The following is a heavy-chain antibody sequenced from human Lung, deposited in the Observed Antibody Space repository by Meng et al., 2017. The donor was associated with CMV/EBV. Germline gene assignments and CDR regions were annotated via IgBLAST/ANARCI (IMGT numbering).Heavy chain of an antibody. CDR3: AKVYQWLLLGPFYY. Sequence: GESXKISCAAARFTFSSYAMTWVRQAPGKGLEWVSVISGSGGKTHYADSVKGRFTISRDNSNNTLFLQMNSLRAEDTAVYYCAKVYQWLLLGPFYYWGQGTLVTVSS. D-gene: IGHD3-22*01. J-gene: IGHJ4*02. V-gene: IGHV3-23*01. CDR2: ISGSGGKT. CDR1: RFTFSSYA.